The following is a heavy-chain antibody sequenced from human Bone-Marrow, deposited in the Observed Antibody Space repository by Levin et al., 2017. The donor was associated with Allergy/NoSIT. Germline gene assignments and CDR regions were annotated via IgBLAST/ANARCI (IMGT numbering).Heavy chain of an antibody. J-gene: IGHJ4*02. Sequence: ETLSLTCVVSGFTFSNYAMSWVRQAPGKGLEWVSAIGGGNGNSYYAGSVKGRLTISRDNSKNTLNLQMNDLRDEDTAVYYCAKDWVDSNDRCTRPFFDHWGQGTLVTVSS. CDR2: IGGGNGNS. V-gene: IGHV3-23*01. CDR3: AKDWVDSNDRCTRPFFDH. CDR1: GFTFSNYA. D-gene: IGHD3-22*01.